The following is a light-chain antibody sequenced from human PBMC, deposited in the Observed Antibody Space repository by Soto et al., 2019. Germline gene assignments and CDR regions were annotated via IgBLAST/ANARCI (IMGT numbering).Light chain of an antibody. V-gene: IGKV1-39*01. CDR3: QQSYRTPLT. J-gene: IGKJ4*01. CDR1: KSIGGF. CDR2: GAS. Sequence: DTQSPQSPSSLSVSVGDRVTITCRASKSIGGFLNWYQQKLGKAPKLLIYGASSLQSGVRSRFSGSGSGTDFTLTISSLQPEDFATYYCQQSYRTPLTFGGGTKVDIK.